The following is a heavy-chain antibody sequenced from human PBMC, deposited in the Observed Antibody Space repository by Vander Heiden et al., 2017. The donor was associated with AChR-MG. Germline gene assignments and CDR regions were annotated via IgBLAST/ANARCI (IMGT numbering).Heavy chain of an antibody. CDR3: ARDRIPAAMGGWFDP. J-gene: IGHJ5*02. V-gene: IGHV3-30-3*01. Sequence: QVQLVESGGGVVQPGRSLRLSCAASGFTFSSYAMHWVRQAPGKGLEWVTVISYDGSNKYYADSVKGRFTISRDNSKNTLYLQMNSLRAEDTAVYYCARDRIPAAMGGWFDPWGQGTLVTVSS. CDR2: ISYDGSNK. D-gene: IGHD2-2*01. CDR1: GFTFSSYA.